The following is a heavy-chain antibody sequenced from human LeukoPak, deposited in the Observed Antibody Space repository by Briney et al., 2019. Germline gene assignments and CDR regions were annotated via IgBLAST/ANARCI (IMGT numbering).Heavy chain of an antibody. CDR1: GFTFSSYW. Sequence: GGALRLSCAASGFTFSSYWMHWARQAPGKGLVWVSRINSDGSSTSYADSVKGRFTISRDNAKNTLYLQMNSLRAEDTAVYYCARGDYYDSSGYYYPLVFDYWGQGTLVTVSS. D-gene: IGHD3-22*01. CDR3: ARGDYYDSSGYYYPLVFDY. CDR2: INSDGSST. J-gene: IGHJ4*02. V-gene: IGHV3-74*01.